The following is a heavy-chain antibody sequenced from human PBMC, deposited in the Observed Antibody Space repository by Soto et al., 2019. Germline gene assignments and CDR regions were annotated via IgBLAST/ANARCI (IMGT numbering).Heavy chain of an antibody. J-gene: IGHJ4*02. D-gene: IGHD3-22*01. CDR2: ISGSGGST. CDR3: AKVVVYYDSSGYYFDY. CDR1: GFTFSSYA. V-gene: IGHV3-23*01. Sequence: PGGSLRLSCAASGFTFSSYAMSWFRQAPGKGLEWVSAISGSGGSTYYADSVKGRFTISRDNSKNTLYLQMNSLRAEDTAVYYCAKVVVYYDSSGYYFDYWGQGTLVTVSS.